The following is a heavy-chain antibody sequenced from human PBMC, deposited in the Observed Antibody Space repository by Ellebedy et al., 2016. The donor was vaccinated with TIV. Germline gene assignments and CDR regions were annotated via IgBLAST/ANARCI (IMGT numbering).Heavy chain of an antibody. J-gene: IGHJ4*02. CDR3: ARHGTVTTLENN. CDR2: NYFSGST. D-gene: IGHD4-17*01. V-gene: IGHV4-39*01. CDR1: GGSISSTTFY. Sequence: AGSLRLSXTVSGGSISSTTFYWGWILQPPGKGAEWVGSNYFSGSTYYNPSLKSRVTISVDTSKNQFSLNLNSLTAADTAVYYCARHGTVTTLENNWGQGTLVTVSS.